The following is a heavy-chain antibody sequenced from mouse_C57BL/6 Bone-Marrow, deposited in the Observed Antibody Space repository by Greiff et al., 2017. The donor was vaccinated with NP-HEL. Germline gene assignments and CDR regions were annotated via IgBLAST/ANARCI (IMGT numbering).Heavy chain of an antibody. Sequence: QVQLQQSGAELVRPGASVTLSCKASGYTFTDYEMHWVKQTPVHGLEWIGAIDPETGGTAYNQKFKGKAILTADKSSSTAYMELRSLTSEDTAVYYCTRELRREAVFAYWGQGTLVTVSA. CDR3: TRELRREAVFAY. CDR2: IDPETGGT. CDR1: GYTFTDYE. D-gene: IGHD1-1*01. V-gene: IGHV1-15*01. J-gene: IGHJ3*01.